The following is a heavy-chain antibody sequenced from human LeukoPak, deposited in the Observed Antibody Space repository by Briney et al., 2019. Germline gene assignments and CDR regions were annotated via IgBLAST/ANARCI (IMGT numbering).Heavy chain of an antibody. CDR3: ARDQAATNTQVRFCLD. V-gene: IGHV1-18*01. Sequence: VASVKVSCKASGGTFSSYAISWVRQAPGQGLEWMGWISAYNGNTNYAQKLQGRVTMTTDTSTSTAYVELRGLRSDDTAVYYCARDQAATNTQVRFCLDWGQGTLVTVSS. CDR1: GGTFSSYA. J-gene: IGHJ4*02. D-gene: IGHD3-9*01. CDR2: ISAYNGNT.